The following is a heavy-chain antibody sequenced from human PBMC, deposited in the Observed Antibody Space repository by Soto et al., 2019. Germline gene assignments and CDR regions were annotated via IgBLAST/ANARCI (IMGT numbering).Heavy chain of an antibody. CDR1: GFSISSGGYY. CDR2: IYYSGST. CDR3: ARRPEWLGAFDI. J-gene: IGHJ3*02. D-gene: IGHD6-19*01. V-gene: IGHV4-31*03. Sequence: ASETLSLTCTVSGFSISSGGYYWSWIRQHPGKGLEWIGYIYYSGSTYYNPSLKSRVTISVDTSKNQFSLKLSSVTAADTAVYYCARRPEWLGAFDIWGQGTMVTVSS.